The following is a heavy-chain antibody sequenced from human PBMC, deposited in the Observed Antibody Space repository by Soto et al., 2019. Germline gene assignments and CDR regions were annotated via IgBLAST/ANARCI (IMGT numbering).Heavy chain of an antibody. V-gene: IGHV3-23*01. CDR2: ISGSGGST. D-gene: IGHD4-17*01. CDR3: AKPGTTVTFYYYYYMDV. J-gene: IGHJ6*03. Sequence: GGSLRLSCAASGFTFSSYAMSWVRQAPGKGLEWVSAISGSGGSTYYADSVKGRFTISRDNSKNTLYLQMNSLRAADTAVYYCAKPGTTVTFYYYYYMDVWGKGTTVTVSS. CDR1: GFTFSSYA.